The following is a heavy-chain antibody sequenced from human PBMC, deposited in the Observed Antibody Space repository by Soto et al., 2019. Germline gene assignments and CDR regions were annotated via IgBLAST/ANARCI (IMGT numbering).Heavy chain of an antibody. CDR1: GYTFTSYY. CDR3: ATDFWSGYSKIPPEYYFDY. CDR2: INPSGGST. Sequence: ASVKVSCKASGYTFTSYYMHWVRQAPGQGLEWMGIINPSGGSTSYAQKFQGRVTMTRDTSTSTVYMELSSLRSEDTAVYYCATDFWSGYSKIPPEYYFDYWGQGTLVTVSS. V-gene: IGHV1-46*03. J-gene: IGHJ4*02. D-gene: IGHD3-3*01.